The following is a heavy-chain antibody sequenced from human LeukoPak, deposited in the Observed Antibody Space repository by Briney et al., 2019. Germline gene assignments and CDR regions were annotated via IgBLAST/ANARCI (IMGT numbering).Heavy chain of an antibody. CDR2: INSDGNST. V-gene: IGHV3-74*01. D-gene: IGHD6-19*01. CDR3: ASPRYSSGWYGIETIDY. CDR1: GFTFSSYW. J-gene: IGHJ4*02. Sequence: GGSLRLSCAASGFTFSSYWMHWVRQAPGKGLVWVSRINSDGNSTNYADSVKGRFTISRDNAKNTLYLQMKSLRAEDTAVYYCASPRYSSGWYGIETIDYWGQGTLVTVSS.